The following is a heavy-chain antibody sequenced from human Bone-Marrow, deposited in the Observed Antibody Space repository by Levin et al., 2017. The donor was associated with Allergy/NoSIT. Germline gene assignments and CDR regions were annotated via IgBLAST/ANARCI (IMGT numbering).Heavy chain of an antibody. J-gene: IGHJ5*02. Sequence: ASVKVSCAASGFTFSSYSMNWVRQAPGKGLEWVSSISSSSSYIYYADSVKGRFTISRDNAKNSLYLQMNSLRAEDTAVYYCAREYCSSTSCYPDPWGQGTLVTVSS. CDR2: ISSSSSYI. D-gene: IGHD2-2*01. CDR1: GFTFSSYS. CDR3: AREYCSSTSCYPDP. V-gene: IGHV3-21*01.